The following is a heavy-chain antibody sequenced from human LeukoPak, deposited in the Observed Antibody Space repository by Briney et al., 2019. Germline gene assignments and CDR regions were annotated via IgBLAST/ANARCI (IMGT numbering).Heavy chain of an antibody. V-gene: IGHV1-2*02. CDR3: ARDGRYCSGGSCYNDY. Sequence: ASVKVSCKPSGYTFTVYYMRWVRHAPGQGLEWIGWINPNSGGTNYAQKFQGRVTMTRDTSISTAYMELSRLRSDDTAVYFCARDGRYCSGGSCYNDYWGQGTLVTVSS. CDR1: GYTFTVYY. D-gene: IGHD2-15*01. J-gene: IGHJ4*02. CDR2: INPNSGGT.